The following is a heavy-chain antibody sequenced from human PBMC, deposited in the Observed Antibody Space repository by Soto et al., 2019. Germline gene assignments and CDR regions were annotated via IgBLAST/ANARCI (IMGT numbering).Heavy chain of an antibody. D-gene: IGHD3-9*01. V-gene: IGHV4-39*01. CDR1: GGSISSSSYY. CDR2: IYYSGST. CDR3: ARHAGDWLLSWFDP. J-gene: IGHJ5*02. Sequence: PSETLSLTCTVSGGSISSSSYYWGWIRQPPGKGLEWIGSIYYSGSTYYNPSLKSRVTISVDTSKNQFSLKLSSVTAADTAVYYCARHAGDWLLSWFDPWGQGTLVTVSS.